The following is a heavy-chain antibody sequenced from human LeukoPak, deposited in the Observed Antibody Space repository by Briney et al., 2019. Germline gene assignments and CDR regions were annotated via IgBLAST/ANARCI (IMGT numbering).Heavy chain of an antibody. CDR2: INPSGGST. CDR1: GYTFAGYY. Sequence: ASVKVSCKASGYTFAGYYMHWVRQAPGQGLEWMGIINPSGGSTSYAQKFQGRVTMTRDTSTSTVYMELSSLRSEDTAVYYCASCLYYYYGMDVWGQGTTVTVSS. CDR3: ASCLYYYYGMDV. V-gene: IGHV1-46*01. J-gene: IGHJ6*02.